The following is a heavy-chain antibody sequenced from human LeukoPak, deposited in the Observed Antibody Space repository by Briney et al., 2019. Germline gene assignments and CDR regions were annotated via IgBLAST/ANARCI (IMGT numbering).Heavy chain of an antibody. CDR3: TKSYSNSWHSAFDY. CDR2: PTASGGST. D-gene: IGHD6-13*01. Sequence: GGSLRLSCAASGITFSSYAMSWVRQAPGKGLEWVSSPTASGGSTYYADSVKGRFTISRDNSKNTLDLQMNSLRAEDTAVYYCTKSYSNSWHSAFDYWGQGTLVTVSS. J-gene: IGHJ4*02. CDR1: GITFSSYA. V-gene: IGHV3-23*01.